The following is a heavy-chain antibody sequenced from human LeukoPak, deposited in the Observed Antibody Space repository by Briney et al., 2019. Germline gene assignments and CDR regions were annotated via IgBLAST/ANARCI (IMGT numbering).Heavy chain of an antibody. J-gene: IGHJ6*03. V-gene: IGHV4-38-2*02. CDR1: GYSISSGYY. CDR3: ASQGDFWSGYYKNYYYMDV. CDR2: IYHSGST. D-gene: IGHD3-3*01. Sequence: PSETLSLTCTVSGYSISSGYYWGWIRQPPGKGLEWIGSIYHSGSTYYNPSLKSRVTISVDTSKNQFSLKLSSVTAADTAVYYCASQGDFWSGYYKNYYYMDVWGKGTTVTVSS.